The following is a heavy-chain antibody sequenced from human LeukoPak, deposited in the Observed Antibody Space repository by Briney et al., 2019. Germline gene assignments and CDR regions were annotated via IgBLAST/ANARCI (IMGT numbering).Heavy chain of an antibody. Sequence: SETLSLTCTVSGGSISSYYWSWIRQPPGKGLEWIGYIYYSGSTNYNPSLKSRVTIPVDTSKNQFSLKLSSVTAADTAVYYCARYVVVTANFDCWGQGTLVTASS. CDR2: IYYSGST. CDR1: GGSISSYY. D-gene: IGHD2-21*02. CDR3: ARYVVVTANFDC. J-gene: IGHJ4*02. V-gene: IGHV4-59*01.